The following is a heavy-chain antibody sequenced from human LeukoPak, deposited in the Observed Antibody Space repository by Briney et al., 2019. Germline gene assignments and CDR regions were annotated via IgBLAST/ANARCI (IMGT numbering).Heavy chain of an antibody. CDR2: ISSSGSTI. J-gene: IGHJ4*02. V-gene: IGHV3-11*01. Sequence: GGSLRLSCAASGFTFSDYYMSWIRQAPGEGLEWVSYISSSGSTIYYADSVKGRFTISRDNAKNSLHLQMNSLRAEDTAVYYCAREATIFGVVIPGDFDYRGQGTLVTVSS. CDR3: AREATIFGVVIPGDFDY. CDR1: GFTFSDYY. D-gene: IGHD3-3*01.